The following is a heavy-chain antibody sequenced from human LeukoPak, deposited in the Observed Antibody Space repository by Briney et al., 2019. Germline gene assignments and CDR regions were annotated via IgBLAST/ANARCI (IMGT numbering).Heavy chain of an antibody. V-gene: IGHV3-66*01. Sequence: GGSLRLSCAASGFAVSTSNMTWVRQAPGKGLEWVSFIYSGGRTDYADSVRDRFIISRHNSENTVRLQMNNLKAEDTAIYYCATGEGEIGTKKWGQGTLVTVSS. D-gene: IGHD5-24*01. CDR1: GFAVSTSN. J-gene: IGHJ4*02. CDR3: ATGEGEIGTKK. CDR2: IYSGGRT.